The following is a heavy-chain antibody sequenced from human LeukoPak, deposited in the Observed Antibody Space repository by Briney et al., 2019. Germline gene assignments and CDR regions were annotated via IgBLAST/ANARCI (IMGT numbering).Heavy chain of an antibody. D-gene: IGHD5-12*01. CDR2: INHSGST. Sequence: PSETLSLTCAVYGGFFSGYYWSWIRQPPGKGLEWIGEINHSGSTNYNPSLKSRVTISVDTSKNQFSLKLSSVTAADTAVYYCARKRGYSGYDFDYWGQGTLVTVSS. V-gene: IGHV4-34*01. CDR3: ARKRGYSGYDFDY. J-gene: IGHJ4*02. CDR1: GGFFSGYY.